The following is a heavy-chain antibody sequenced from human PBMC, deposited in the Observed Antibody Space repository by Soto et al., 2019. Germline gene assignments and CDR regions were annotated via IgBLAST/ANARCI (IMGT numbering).Heavy chain of an antibody. D-gene: IGHD6-19*01. CDR1: GYTFTGYA. Sequence: GASVKVSCKASGYTFTGYAMHWVRQAPGQRLEWMGWINAGNGNTKYSQKFQGRVTITRDTSASAAYMELSSLSSEDTAVYYCARAVAVPADFDYWGQGTLVTVSP. V-gene: IGHV1-3*01. J-gene: IGHJ4*02. CDR3: ARAVAVPADFDY. CDR2: INAGNGNT.